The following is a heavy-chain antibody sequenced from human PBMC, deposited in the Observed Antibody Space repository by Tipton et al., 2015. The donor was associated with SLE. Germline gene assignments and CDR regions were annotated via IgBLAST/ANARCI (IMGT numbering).Heavy chain of an antibody. J-gene: IGHJ4*02. CDR1: GGSISSYY. V-gene: IGHV4-59*01. Sequence: TLSPTCTVSGGSISSYYWSWIRQPPGKGLEWIGYIYYSGSTNYNPSLKSRVTISVDTSKNQFSLKLSSVTAADTAVYYCARVPVARHYFDYWGQGTLVTVSS. CDR3: ARVPVARHYFDY. D-gene: IGHD2-15*01. CDR2: IYYSGST.